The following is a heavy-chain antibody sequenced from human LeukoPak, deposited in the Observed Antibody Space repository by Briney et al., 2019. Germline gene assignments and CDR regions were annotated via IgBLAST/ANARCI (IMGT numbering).Heavy chain of an antibody. CDR3: AREEPRYGDSYSPDAFDI. J-gene: IGHJ3*02. CDR2: ILYDGSNK. Sequence: GGSLRLSCAASGFTFSSYAMHWVRQAPGKGLEWVAVILYDGSNKYYADSVKGRFTISRDNSKNTLYLQMNSLRAEDTAVYYCAREEPRYGDSYSPDAFDIWGQGTMVTVCS. V-gene: IGHV3-30-3*01. CDR1: GFTFSSYA. D-gene: IGHD4-17*01.